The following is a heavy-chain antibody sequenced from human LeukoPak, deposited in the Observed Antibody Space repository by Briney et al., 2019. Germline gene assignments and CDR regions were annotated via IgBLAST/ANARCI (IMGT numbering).Heavy chain of an antibody. CDR3: AKDGNRMVRGDYFDY. D-gene: IGHD3-10*01. Sequence: PGRSLRLSCAASGFTFSSYGMHWVRQAPGKGLEWVAVISYDGSNKYYADSVKGRLTISRDNSKNTLYLQMNSLRAEDTAVYYCAKDGNRMVRGDYFDYWGQGTLVTVSS. CDR1: GFTFSSYG. J-gene: IGHJ4*02. V-gene: IGHV3-30*18. CDR2: ISYDGSNK.